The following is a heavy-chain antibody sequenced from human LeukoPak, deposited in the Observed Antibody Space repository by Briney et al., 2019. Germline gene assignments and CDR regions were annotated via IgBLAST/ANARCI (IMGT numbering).Heavy chain of an antibody. CDR1: GGTFSSYA. CDR3: AAGYSGYGGIDY. CDR2: ISAYNGNT. J-gene: IGHJ4*02. Sequence: GSSVKVSCKASGGTFSSYAISWVRPAPGQGLEWMGWISAYNGNTNYAQKLQGRVTMTTDTSMSTAYMELRSLRSDDTAVYYCAAGYSGYGGIDYWGQGTLVTVSS. V-gene: IGHV1-18*01. D-gene: IGHD5-12*01.